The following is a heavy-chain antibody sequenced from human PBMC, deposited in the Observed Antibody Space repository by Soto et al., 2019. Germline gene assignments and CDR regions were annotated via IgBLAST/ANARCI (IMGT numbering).Heavy chain of an antibody. V-gene: IGHV4-30-4*01. CDR2: ISYSGTT. CDR3: ARGRGYSYGLDP. J-gene: IGHJ5*02. D-gene: IGHD5-18*01. CDR1: GGSISSSY. Sequence: SETLSLTCTVSGGSISSSYWSWIRQPPGEGLEWIGFISYSGTTSYSPSLKSRVAISLDTSKNQFSLSLNFVTAADTAVYYCARGRGYSYGLDPWGQGSLVTVSS.